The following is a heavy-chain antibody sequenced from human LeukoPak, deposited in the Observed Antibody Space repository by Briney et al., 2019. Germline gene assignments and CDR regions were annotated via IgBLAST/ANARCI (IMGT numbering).Heavy chain of an antibody. V-gene: IGHV1-8*01. Sequence: GASVKVSCKASGYTFTNYDINWVRQAPGQGLEWMGWMNPNSGNTGSAQKFQGRVTMTRDTSISTAYMELSSLRSEDTAVYYCTRGRPSSFDYWGQGTPVTVSS. CDR3: TRGRPSSFDY. CDR1: GYTFTNYD. J-gene: IGHJ4*02. CDR2: MNPNSGNT.